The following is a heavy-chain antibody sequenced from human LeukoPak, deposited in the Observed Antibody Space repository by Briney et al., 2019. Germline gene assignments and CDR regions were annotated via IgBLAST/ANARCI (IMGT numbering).Heavy chain of an antibody. CDR1: GYTFTGYY. CDR3: ARGLATIFGVVKRFDP. V-gene: IGHV1-2*02. Sequence: ASVKVSCKASGYTFTGYYMHWVRQAPGQGLEWMGWINPNSGATNYAQRFQGRVTMTRDTSTSTVYMELSSLRSEDTAVYYCARGLATIFGVVKRFDPWGQGTLVTVSS. J-gene: IGHJ5*02. CDR2: INPNSGAT. D-gene: IGHD3-3*01.